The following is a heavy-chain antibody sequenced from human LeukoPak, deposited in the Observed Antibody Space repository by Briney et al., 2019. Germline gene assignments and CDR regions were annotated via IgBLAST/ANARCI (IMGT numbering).Heavy chain of an antibody. CDR2: ISGSGGST. CDR3: AGVSFSSGWYRDY. Sequence: GGSLRLSCAASGFTFSSYAMSWVRQAPGKGLEWVSAISGSGGSTYYADSVKGRFTISRDNSKNTLYLQMNSLRAEDTAVYYCAGVSFSSGWYRDYWGQGTLVAVSS. J-gene: IGHJ4*02. V-gene: IGHV3-23*01. D-gene: IGHD6-19*01. CDR1: GFTFSSYA.